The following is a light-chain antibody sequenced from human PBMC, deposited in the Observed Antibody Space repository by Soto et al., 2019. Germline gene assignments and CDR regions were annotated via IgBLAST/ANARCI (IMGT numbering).Light chain of an antibody. CDR2: DVS. Sequence: QSALTQPASVSGSPGQSITISCTGTSSDVGGYNYVSWYQQHPGKAPKLMIYDVSNRPSGVSNRFSGYKSGNTDSLTISGLQAEYEADYYCSSYTSSSTPVFGGGTKLTVL. CDR1: SSDVGGYNY. V-gene: IGLV2-14*01. J-gene: IGLJ2*01. CDR3: SSYTSSSTPV.